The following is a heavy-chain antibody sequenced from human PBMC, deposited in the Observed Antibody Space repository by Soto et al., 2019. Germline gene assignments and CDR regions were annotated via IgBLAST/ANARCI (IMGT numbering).Heavy chain of an antibody. V-gene: IGHV4-4*07. Sequence: KASETLSLTCTVSGGAMSSYYWSWIRQPAGKGLEWIGHIYASGSTNYNPSLKSRVTMSVDTSKRQFSLRLNSVTDADTAAYYCARDLYYYDSSGYFQWYFDYWGQGTLVTVS. J-gene: IGHJ4*02. CDR2: IYASGST. CDR1: GGAMSSYY. D-gene: IGHD3-22*01. CDR3: ARDLYYYDSSGYFQWYFDY.